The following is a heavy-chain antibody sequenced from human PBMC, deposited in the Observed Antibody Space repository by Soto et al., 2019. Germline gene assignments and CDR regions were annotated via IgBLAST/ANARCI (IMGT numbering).Heavy chain of an antibody. CDR2: IYWDDDK. CDR1: GFSLSTSGVG. CDR3: AHAELGHRGDAFDI. V-gene: IGHV2-5*02. J-gene: IGHJ3*02. D-gene: IGHD1-7*01. Sequence: QITLKESGPPLVKPTQTLTLTCTFSGFSLSTSGVGVGWIRQPPGKALEWLALIYWDDDKRYSPSLKSRLTITKDTSKNQVVLTMTNMDPVDTATYYCAHAELGHRGDAFDIWGQGTMVTVSS.